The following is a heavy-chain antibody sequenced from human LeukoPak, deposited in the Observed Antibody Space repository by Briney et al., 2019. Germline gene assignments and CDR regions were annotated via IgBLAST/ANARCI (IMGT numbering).Heavy chain of an antibody. CDR2: IDPSDSYA. CDR3: ATGMTATFAPGVDV. CDR1: GHRFTSYW. V-gene: IGHV5-10-1*01. J-gene: IGHJ6*02. Sequence: GESLRISCKGSGHRFTSYWIAWVRQTPGKGLEWMGRIDPSDSYAKYSPSFQGHVTISADKSISTAYLQWSSLQASDTAMYYCATGMTATFAPGVDVWGQGTTVTVSS. D-gene: IGHD1-20*01.